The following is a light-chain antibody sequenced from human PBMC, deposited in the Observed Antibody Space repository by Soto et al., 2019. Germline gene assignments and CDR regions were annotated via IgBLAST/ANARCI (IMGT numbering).Light chain of an antibody. V-gene: IGLV2-8*01. CDR3: SSFAGGGNPVL. CDR2: EVT. Sequence: QSALTQPPSASGSLGQSVTISCTGTSSDVGGYNYVSWHQQHPGKAPKVMIYEVTKRPPGVPDRFSGSKSGNTASLTVSGXXXXXXXXYYCSSFAGGGNPVLLGGGTKVTV. CDR1: SSDVGGYNY. J-gene: IGLJ2*01.